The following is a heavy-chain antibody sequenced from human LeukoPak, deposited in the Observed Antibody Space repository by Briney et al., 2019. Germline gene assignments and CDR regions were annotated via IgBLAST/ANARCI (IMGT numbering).Heavy chain of an antibody. Sequence: SETLSLTCAVYGGSFSGYYWSWIRQPPGKGLEWIGEINHSGSTNYNPSLKSRVTISVDTSKNQFSLKLSSVTAADTAVYYCARLKQRGYYYGSGSSPGWFDPWGQGTLVTVSS. J-gene: IGHJ5*02. V-gene: IGHV4-34*01. D-gene: IGHD3-10*01. CDR3: ARLKQRGYYYGSGSSPGWFDP. CDR2: INHSGST. CDR1: GGSFSGYY.